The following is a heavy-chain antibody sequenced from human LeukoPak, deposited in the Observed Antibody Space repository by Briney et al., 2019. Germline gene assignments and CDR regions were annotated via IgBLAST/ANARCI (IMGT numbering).Heavy chain of an antibody. D-gene: IGHD3-22*01. V-gene: IGHV3-23*01. CDR2: ISGSGGST. J-gene: IGHJ3*02. CDR1: GFTFSSYA. Sequence: GGSLRLSCAASGFTFSSYAMSWFRQAPGKGLEWVSAISGSGGSTYYADSVKGRFTISRDNSKNTLYLQMNSLRAEDTAVYYCAKDRSPYYYDSSGYLSAFDIWGQGTMVTVSS. CDR3: AKDRSPYYYDSSGYLSAFDI.